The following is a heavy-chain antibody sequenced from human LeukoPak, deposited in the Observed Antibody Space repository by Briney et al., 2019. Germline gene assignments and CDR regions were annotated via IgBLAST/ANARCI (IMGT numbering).Heavy chain of an antibody. CDR1: GFTFSSYA. CDR2: ISGSGGST. V-gene: IGHV3-23*01. CDR3: ARVYKAGTRYYYYGMDV. Sequence: GGSLRLSCAASGFTFSSYAMSWVRQAPGKGLEWVSAISGSGGSTYYADSVKGRFTISRDNAKNSLYLQMNSLRAEDTAVYHCARVYKAGTRYYYYGMDVWGLGTTVTVSS. D-gene: IGHD1-1*01. J-gene: IGHJ6*02.